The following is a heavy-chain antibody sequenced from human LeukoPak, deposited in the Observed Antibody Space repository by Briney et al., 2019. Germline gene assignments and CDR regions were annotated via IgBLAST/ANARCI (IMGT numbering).Heavy chain of an antibody. V-gene: IGHV4-4*07. Sequence: SEALSLTCTVSGGSISIYYWNWIRQPAGKGLEWIGRIYTSGSTKYNPSLKSRVTMSVDTSKNQFSLELSSVTAADTAVYYCARDQANFYPTVGWFDPWGQGTLVTVSS. CDR3: ARDQANFYPTVGWFDP. J-gene: IGHJ5*02. CDR2: IYTSGST. D-gene: IGHD2/OR15-2a*01. CDR1: GGSISIYY.